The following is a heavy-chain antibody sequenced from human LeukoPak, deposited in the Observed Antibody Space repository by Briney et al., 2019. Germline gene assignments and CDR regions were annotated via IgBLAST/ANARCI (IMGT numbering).Heavy chain of an antibody. CDR2: INPSGFST. CDR1: GYTFTSYG. CDR3: ARDERDGGDTAMLGANNWFDP. V-gene: IGHV1-46*01. D-gene: IGHD5-18*01. Sequence: ASVKVSCKASGYTFTSYGISWVRQAPGQGLEWMGIINPSGFSTTYAQKFQGRVTMTRDTSTSTVYMELSSLRSGDTAVYYCARDERDGGDTAMLGANNWFDPWGQGTLVTVSS. J-gene: IGHJ5*02.